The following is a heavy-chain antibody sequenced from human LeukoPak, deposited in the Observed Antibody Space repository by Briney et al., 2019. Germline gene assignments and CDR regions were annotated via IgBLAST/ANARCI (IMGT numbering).Heavy chain of an antibody. CDR1: GFTVSNNY. CDR2: TYSDSST. J-gene: IGHJ3*02. V-gene: IGHV3-53*01. CDR3: VRKNRDFNAAFDI. Sequence: GGSLRLSCAASGFTVSNNYMSWVRQAPGKGLEWVSITYSDSSTNYADSVKGRFTISSDTSQNTLSLQMNSLRAEDTAVYYCVRKNRDFNAAFDIWGQGTVVTVSS. D-gene: IGHD2-21*02.